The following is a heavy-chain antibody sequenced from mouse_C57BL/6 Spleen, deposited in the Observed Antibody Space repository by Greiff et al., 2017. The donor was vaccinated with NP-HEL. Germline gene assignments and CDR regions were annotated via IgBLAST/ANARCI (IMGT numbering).Heavy chain of an antibody. CDR3: ARPYYYGSSPYYFDY. CDR2: INPYNGGT. D-gene: IGHD1-1*01. Sequence: EVQLQQSGPVLVKPGASVKMSCKASGYTFTDYYMNWVKQSHGKSLEWIGVINPYNGGTSYNQKFKGKATLTVDKSSSTAYMELNSLTSEDSAVYYCARPYYYGSSPYYFDYWGQGTTLTVSS. CDR1: GYTFTDYY. V-gene: IGHV1-19*01. J-gene: IGHJ2*01.